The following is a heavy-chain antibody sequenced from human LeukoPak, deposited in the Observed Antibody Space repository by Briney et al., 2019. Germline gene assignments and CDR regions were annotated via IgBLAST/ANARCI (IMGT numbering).Heavy chain of an antibody. CDR2: INTDTRGT. Sequence: PSETLSLTCTVSGGSISSYYWSWIRQPPGKGLVWVSIINTDTRGTYYADSVKGRFTISRDNAKNTLYLQMNSLRAEDTAVYYCARAGAYRFDYWGQGTLVTVSS. CDR1: GGSISSYY. J-gene: IGHJ4*02. V-gene: IGHV3-74*01. CDR3: ARAGAYRFDY. D-gene: IGHD3-16*01.